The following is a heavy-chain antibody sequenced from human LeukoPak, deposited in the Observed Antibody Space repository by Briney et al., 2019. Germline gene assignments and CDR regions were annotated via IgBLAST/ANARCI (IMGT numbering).Heavy chain of an antibody. Sequence: SVKVSCKASGGTFSSYAISWVRQAPGQGLEWMGGIVPIFGTANYAQKFQGRVTITADKSTSTAYMELSSLRSQDTAVYYCARVRVATIQDYYYYMDVWGKGTTVTVSS. D-gene: IGHD5-12*01. CDR1: GGTFSSYA. CDR2: IVPIFGTA. V-gene: IGHV1-69*06. J-gene: IGHJ6*03. CDR3: ARVRVATIQDYYYYMDV.